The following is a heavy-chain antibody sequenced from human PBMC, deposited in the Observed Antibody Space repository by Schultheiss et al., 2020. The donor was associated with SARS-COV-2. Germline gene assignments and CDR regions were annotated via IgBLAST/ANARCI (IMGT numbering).Heavy chain of an antibody. CDR2: IYFTGIT. Sequence: SETLSLTCSVSGSSITGFFWTWIRQPPGKGLDPIGNIYFTGITKYNPSLKSRVTISIDTSKNQFSLKLASVTAADTAVYFCARATRVETLFSVRGGHLDYWGRGTQVTVSS. D-gene: IGHD2-15*01. V-gene: IGHV4-59*01. J-gene: IGHJ4*02. CDR3: ARATRVETLFSVRGGHLDY. CDR1: GSSITGFF.